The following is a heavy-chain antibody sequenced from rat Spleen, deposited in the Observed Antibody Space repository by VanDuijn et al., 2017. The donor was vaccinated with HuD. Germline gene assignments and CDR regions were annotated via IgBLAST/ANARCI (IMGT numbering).Heavy chain of an antibody. Sequence: EVQLVESGGGLVQPGRSLKLSCAASGFTFSDYNMAWVRQAPKKGLEWIASITHVHDNTYYPDSVKGRFTISRDNAKSTLYLQMNSLRSEDTATYYCTRDPGSPFDYWGQGVMVTVSS. J-gene: IGHJ2*01. CDR3: TRDPGSPFDY. V-gene: IGHV5-20*01. CDR1: GFTFSDYN. D-gene: IGHD1-4*01. CDR2: ITHVHDNT.